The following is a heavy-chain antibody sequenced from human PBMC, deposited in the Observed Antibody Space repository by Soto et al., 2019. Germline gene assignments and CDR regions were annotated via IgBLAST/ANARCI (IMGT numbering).Heavy chain of an antibody. CDR2: ISSSGSTI. V-gene: IGHV3-11*04. J-gene: IGHJ6*03. Sequence: GGSLRLSCAASGFTFSDYYMSWIRQAPGKGLEWVSYISSSGSTIYYADSVKGRFTISRDNAKNSLYLQMNSLRAEDTAVYYCTVPPGFYYYMDVWGKGTTVTVSS. CDR3: TVPPGFYYYMDV. D-gene: IGHD4-4*01. CDR1: GFTFSDYY.